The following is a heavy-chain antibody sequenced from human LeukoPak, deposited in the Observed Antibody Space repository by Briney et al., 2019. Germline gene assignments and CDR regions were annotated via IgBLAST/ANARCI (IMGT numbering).Heavy chain of an antibody. CDR3: ARVQAPYTVTTPDDAFDI. V-gene: IGHV3-23*01. Sequence: PGGSLRLSCAASGFTFSSYAMSWVRQAPGKGLEWVSGISGSGDSTYYAESVKGRFTISRDNSKNTLYLQMNSLRAEDTAVYYCARVQAPYTVTTPDDAFDIWGQGTMVTVSS. CDR1: GFTFSSYA. CDR2: ISGSGDST. J-gene: IGHJ3*02. D-gene: IGHD4-17*01.